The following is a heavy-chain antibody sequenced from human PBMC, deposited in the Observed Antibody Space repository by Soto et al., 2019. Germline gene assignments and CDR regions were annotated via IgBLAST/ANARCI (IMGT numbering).Heavy chain of an antibody. V-gene: IGHV4-39*01. Sequence: KPSETLSLTCTVSGGSISSSSYYWGWIRQPPGKGLEWIGSIYYSGSTYYNPSLKSRVTISVDTSKNQFSLKLSSVTAADTAVYYCASLYDFWSGYYSDYWGQGTLVTVSS. CDR3: ASLYDFWSGYYSDY. J-gene: IGHJ4*02. CDR1: GGSISSSSYY. D-gene: IGHD3-3*01. CDR2: IYYSGST.